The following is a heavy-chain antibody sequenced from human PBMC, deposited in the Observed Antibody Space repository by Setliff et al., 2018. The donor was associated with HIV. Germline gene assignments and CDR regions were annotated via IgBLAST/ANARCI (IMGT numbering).Heavy chain of an antibody. CDR1: GYSISSGYY. Sequence: KPSETLSLTCAVSGYSISSGYYWGWIRQPPGKGLEWIGSIYHSGSTYYNPSLKSRVTISVDTSKNQFPLKLSSVTAADTAVYYCARGRYSGSYGYWGQGTLVTVSS. V-gene: IGHV4-38-2*01. D-gene: IGHD1-26*01. J-gene: IGHJ4*02. CDR3: ARGRYSGSYGY. CDR2: IYHSGST.